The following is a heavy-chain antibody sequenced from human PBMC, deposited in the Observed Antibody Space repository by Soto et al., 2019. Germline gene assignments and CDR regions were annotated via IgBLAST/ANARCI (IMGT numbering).Heavy chain of an antibody. CDR3: ARDSDYGGNSTS. CDR1: GGSISSYY. D-gene: IGHD4-17*01. CDR2: IYHSGSS. V-gene: IGHV4-59*12. Sequence: PSETLSLTCTVSGGSISSYYWSWIRQPPGKGLEWIGYIYHSGSSNYNPSLKSRVTISADTSKNQFSLKLSSVTAADTAVYYCARDSDYGGNSTSWGQGTLVTVSS. J-gene: IGHJ4*02.